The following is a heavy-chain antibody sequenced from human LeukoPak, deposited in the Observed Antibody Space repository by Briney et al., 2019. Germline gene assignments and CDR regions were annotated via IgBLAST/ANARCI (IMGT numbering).Heavy chain of an antibody. CDR1: GYTFDNYD. J-gene: IGHJ6*03. CDR3: ARGSEPYDFWSGYYRYYYYYMDV. D-gene: IGHD3-3*01. Sequence: GASVTVSCKTSGYTFDNYDINWVRQATGQGLEWMGWMNPNSGNTGYAQKFQGRVTMTRNTSISTAYMELSSLRSEDTAVYYCARGSEPYDFWSGYYRYYYYYMDVWGKGTTVTVSS. V-gene: IGHV1-8*01. CDR2: MNPNSGNT.